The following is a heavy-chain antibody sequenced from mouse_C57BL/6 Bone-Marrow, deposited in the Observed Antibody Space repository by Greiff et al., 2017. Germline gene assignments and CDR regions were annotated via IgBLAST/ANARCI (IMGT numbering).Heavy chain of an antibody. CDR3: ATTVVASHGYFDV. CDR1: GYTFTSYG. V-gene: IGHV1-81*01. CDR2: IYPRSGNT. D-gene: IGHD1-1*01. J-gene: IGHJ1*03. Sequence: QVQLQQSGAELARPGASVKLSCKASGYTFTSYGISWVKQRTGQGLEWIGEIYPRSGNTYYNEKFKGKATLTADKSSSTAYMALRSLTSEDSAVYFCATTVVASHGYFDVWGTGTTVTVSS.